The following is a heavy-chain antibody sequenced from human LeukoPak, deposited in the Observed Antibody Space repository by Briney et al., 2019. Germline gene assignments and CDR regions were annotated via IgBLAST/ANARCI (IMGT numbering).Heavy chain of an antibody. J-gene: IGHJ4*02. CDR1: GFSFSSYA. D-gene: IGHD3-10*01. V-gene: IGHV3-23*01. CDR3: VGDYYGSGSHDY. CDR2: ISGSGDIT. Sequence: GGSLRLSCAASGFSFSSYAMSWVRQAPGKGLEWVSGISGSGDITYYADSVKGRFTISRDNARNSLYLQMNSLRAEDTAVYYCVGDYYGSGSHDYWGQGTLVTVSS.